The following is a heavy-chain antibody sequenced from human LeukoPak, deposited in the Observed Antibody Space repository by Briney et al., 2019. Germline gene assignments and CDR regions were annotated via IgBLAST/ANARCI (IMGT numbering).Heavy chain of an antibody. Sequence: GGSLRLSCAASGFSFSTYSMNWIRQAPGKGLEWVSSISSSSAYIFYSDSVKGRFTISRDNAQSSLYLQMNSLRAGDTAVYYCARQAVARPFDLWGQGTMVAVSS. V-gene: IGHV3-21*06. CDR3: ARQAVARPFDL. CDR1: GFSFSTYS. CDR2: ISSSSAYI. J-gene: IGHJ3*01.